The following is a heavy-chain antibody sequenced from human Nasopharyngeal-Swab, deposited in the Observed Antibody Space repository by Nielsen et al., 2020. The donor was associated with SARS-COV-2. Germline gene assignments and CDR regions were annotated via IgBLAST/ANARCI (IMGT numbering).Heavy chain of an antibody. J-gene: IGHJ4*02. CDR3: ARRAFYGGNSGGVY. CDR2: IYHSGST. CDR1: GGSISSYNW. V-gene: IGHV4-4*02. Sequence: SETLSLTCAVSGGSISSYNWWSWVRQSPGKGLEWIGEIYHSGSTNYNPSLKSPVTISVDKSKNQFSLKLSSVTAADTAVYYCARRAFYGGNSGGVYWGQGTLVTVSS. D-gene: IGHD4-23*01.